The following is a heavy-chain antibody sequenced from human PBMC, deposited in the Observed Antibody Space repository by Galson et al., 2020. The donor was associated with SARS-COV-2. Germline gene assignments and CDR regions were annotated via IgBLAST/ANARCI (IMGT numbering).Heavy chain of an antibody. CDR2: IWYDGSNK. J-gene: IGHJ4*02. V-gene: IGHV3-33*01. Sequence: TGGSLRLSCAASGFTFSSYGMHWVRQAPGKGLEWVAVIWYDGSNKYYADSVKGRFTISRDNSKNTLYLQMNSLRAEDTAVYYCVLLDGSWYHYWGQGTLVTVSS. CDR1: GFTFSSYG. CDR3: VLLDGSWYHY. D-gene: IGHD6-13*01.